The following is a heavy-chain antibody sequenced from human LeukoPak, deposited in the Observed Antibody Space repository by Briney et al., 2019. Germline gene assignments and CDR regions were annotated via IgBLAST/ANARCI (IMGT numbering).Heavy chain of an antibody. V-gene: IGHV4-39*01. D-gene: IGHD7-27*01. Sequence: SETLSLTCSVSGGSISSNKYYWGWIRQAPGKGLESIGSVFYIGSTFYKPSLQSRATISVDTSKNQFSLRMNSVTAADTALYFCARQPTSTGAFNLSAFDLWGHGTMVIVSS. J-gene: IGHJ3*01. CDR2: VFYIGST. CDR1: GGSISSNKYY. CDR3: ARQPTSTGAFNLSAFDL.